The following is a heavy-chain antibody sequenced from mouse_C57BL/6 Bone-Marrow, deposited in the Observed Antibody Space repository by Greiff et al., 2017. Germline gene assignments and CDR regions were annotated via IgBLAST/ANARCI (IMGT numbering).Heavy chain of an antibody. CDR3: ARTVYDSSWFAY. CDR1: GYTFTSYW. D-gene: IGHD2-3*01. CDR2: IYPGSGST. Sequence: QVQLQQPGAELVKPGASVKMSCKASGYTFTSYWITWVKQRPGQGLEWIGDIYPGSGSTNYNEKFKSKATLTVDTSSSTAYMQLSSLTSEDSAVYYCARTVYDSSWFAYWGQGTLVTVSA. V-gene: IGHV1-55*01. J-gene: IGHJ3*01.